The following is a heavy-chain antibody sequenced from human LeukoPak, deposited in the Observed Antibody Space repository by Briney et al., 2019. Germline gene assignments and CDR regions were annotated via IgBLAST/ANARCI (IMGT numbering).Heavy chain of an antibody. CDR3: ARVRLVGIYGSGSYLIFDY. CDR2: IYYSGST. CDR1: GGSISSGGYY. V-gene: IGHV4-31*03. J-gene: IGHJ4*02. D-gene: IGHD3-10*01. Sequence: TSQTLSLTCTVSGGSISSGGYYWSWIRQHPGKGLEWIGYIYYSGSTYYNPSLKSRVTISVDTSKNQFSLKLSSVTAADTAVYYCARVRLVGIYGSGSYLIFDYWGQGTLVTVSS.